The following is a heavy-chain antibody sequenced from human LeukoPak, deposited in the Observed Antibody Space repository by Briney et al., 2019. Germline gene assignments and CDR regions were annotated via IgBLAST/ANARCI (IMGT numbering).Heavy chain of an antibody. Sequence: GGSLRLSCAASGFTFSSYWMHWVRQAPGKGLVWVSRINSDGSSTSYADSVKGRSTISRDNAKNTLYLQMNSLRAEDTAVYYCARDHSSGAADAFDIWGQGTMVTVSS. V-gene: IGHV3-74*01. CDR2: INSDGSST. CDR3: ARDHSSGAADAFDI. D-gene: IGHD6-19*01. CDR1: GFTFSSYW. J-gene: IGHJ3*02.